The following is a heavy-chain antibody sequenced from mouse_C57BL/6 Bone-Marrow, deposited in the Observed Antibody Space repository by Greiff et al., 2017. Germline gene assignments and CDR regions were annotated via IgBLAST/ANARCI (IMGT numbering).Heavy chain of an antibody. CDR3: ARHRAYYGNDGDYAMDY. D-gene: IGHD2-9*01. Sequence: EVKLVESGGGLVQPGGSLKLSCAASGFTFSDYYMHWVRQTPEQRLEWVAYISNGGGSTYYPDTVKGRFTISRDNAKNTLYLQMSRLKAEDTAMYYCARHRAYYGNDGDYAMDYWGQGTSVTVSS. CDR1: GFTFSDYY. CDR2: ISNGGGST. J-gene: IGHJ4*01. V-gene: IGHV5-12*01.